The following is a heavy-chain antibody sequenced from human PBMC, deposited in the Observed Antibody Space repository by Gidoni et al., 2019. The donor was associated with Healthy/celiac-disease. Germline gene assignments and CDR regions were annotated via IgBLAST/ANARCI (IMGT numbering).Heavy chain of an antibody. CDR3: ARGFRFWFDP. J-gene: IGHJ5*02. CDR1: GGSISSSSYY. Sequence: QLQLQESGPGLVKPSETLSLTCTVSGGSISSSSYYWGWIRQPPGKGLEWIGSIYYSGSTYYTPSLKSRVTISVDTSKNQFSLKLSSVTAADTAVYYCARGFRFWFDPWGQGTLVTVSS. V-gene: IGHV4-39*01. D-gene: IGHD3-16*01. CDR2: IYYSGST.